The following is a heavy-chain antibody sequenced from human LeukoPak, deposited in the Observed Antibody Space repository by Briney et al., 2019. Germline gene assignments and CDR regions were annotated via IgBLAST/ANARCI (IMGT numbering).Heavy chain of an antibody. CDR1: GGTFSSYA. D-gene: IGHD5-12*01. V-gene: IGHV1-18*01. J-gene: IGHJ4*02. Sequence: ASVKVSCKASGGTFSSYAISWVRQAPGQGLEWMGWISAYNGNTNYAQKLQGRVTMTTDTSTSTAYMELRSLRSDDTAMYYCARHPKSGYSGYESDYWGQGTLVTVSS. CDR3: ARHPKSGYSGYESDY. CDR2: ISAYNGNT.